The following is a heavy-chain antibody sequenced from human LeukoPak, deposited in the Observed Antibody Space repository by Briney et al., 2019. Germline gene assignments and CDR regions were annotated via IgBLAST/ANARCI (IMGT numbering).Heavy chain of an antibody. CDR3: ARDSGFISIYP. CDR1: GYTFGDYY. Sequence: ASVKVSCKASGYTFGDYYIHWVRQAPGQRLEWMGWINPNSGDTKYAQKFQGRVTMTRDTSISTAYLDLSRLNFDDTAMYYCARDSGFISIYPWGQGTLVTVSS. V-gene: IGHV1-2*02. CDR2: INPNSGDT. J-gene: IGHJ5*02. D-gene: IGHD3-3*02.